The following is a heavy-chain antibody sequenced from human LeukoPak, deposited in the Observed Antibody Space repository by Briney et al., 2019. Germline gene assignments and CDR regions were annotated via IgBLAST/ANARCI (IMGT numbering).Heavy chain of an antibody. J-gene: IGHJ3*02. CDR3: ARVPSVIDAFDI. D-gene: IGHD2-21*01. CDR1: GGSIRSSSYY. Sequence: PSETLSLTCTVSGGSIRSSSYYWGGIRQPPGKGLEWIAYIYYTGSTYYNPSLKSRLTISVDRSKNQFSLRLSSMTAADTAVYYCARVPSVIDAFDIWGQGTMVTVSS. V-gene: IGHV4-31*03. CDR2: IYYTGST.